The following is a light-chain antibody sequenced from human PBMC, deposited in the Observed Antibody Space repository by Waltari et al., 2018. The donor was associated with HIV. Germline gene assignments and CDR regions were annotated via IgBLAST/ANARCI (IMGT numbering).Light chain of an antibody. CDR3: QQYHNWPPWT. J-gene: IGKJ1*01. Sequence: EIVMTQSPATLSVSPGEGATLSCRASQSIANHLAWYQQKPGQPPRLLIYGASTRATGIPARFSGSGSGTEFTLTISSLQSGDFAVYYCQQYHNWPPWTFGQGTKVEI. CDR2: GAS. V-gene: IGKV3-15*01. CDR1: QSIANH.